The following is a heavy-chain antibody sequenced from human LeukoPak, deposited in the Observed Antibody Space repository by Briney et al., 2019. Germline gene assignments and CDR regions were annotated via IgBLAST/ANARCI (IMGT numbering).Heavy chain of an antibody. J-gene: IGHJ4*02. Sequence: GGSLRLSCAASGFTFSSYAMSWARQAPGKGLEWVSAISGSGGSTYYADSVKGRFTISRDNSKNTLYLQMNSLRAEDTAVYYCANGGAAAGPIDYWGQGTLVIVSS. CDR2: ISGSGGST. CDR1: GFTFSSYA. D-gene: IGHD6-13*01. CDR3: ANGGAAAGPIDY. V-gene: IGHV3-23*01.